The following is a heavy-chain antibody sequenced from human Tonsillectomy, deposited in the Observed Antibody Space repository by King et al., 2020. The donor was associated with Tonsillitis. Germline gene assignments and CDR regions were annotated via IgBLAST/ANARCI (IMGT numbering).Heavy chain of an antibody. V-gene: IGHV4-34*01. CDR2: INHSGST. D-gene: IGHD3-22*01. Sequence: VQLQQWGAGLLKPSETLSLTCAVYGGSFSGYYWSWIRQPPGKGLEWIGEINHSGSTNYNPSLKSRVTISVDTSKNQFSLKLSSVTAADTAVYYCARGYYGSSGYYKTRNPLYYMDVWGKGTTVTVSS. CDR1: GGSFSGYY. CDR3: ARGYYGSSGYYKTRNPLYYMDV. J-gene: IGHJ6*03.